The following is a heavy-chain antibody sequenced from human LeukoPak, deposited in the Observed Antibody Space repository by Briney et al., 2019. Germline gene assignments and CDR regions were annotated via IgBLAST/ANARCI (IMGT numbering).Heavy chain of an antibody. CDR2: VFYSGNT. D-gene: IGHD5-24*01. CDR1: GGSINSYY. Sequence: AETLSLTCIVSGGSINSYYWNWIRQPPGKGLEWIGYVFYSGNTNYNPSLKSRVTISVDASKSQLSLKLSSVTAADTAEYYCARARDDYINNWFDPWGQGTLVTVSS. V-gene: IGHV4-59*01. CDR3: ARARDDYINNWFDP. J-gene: IGHJ5*02.